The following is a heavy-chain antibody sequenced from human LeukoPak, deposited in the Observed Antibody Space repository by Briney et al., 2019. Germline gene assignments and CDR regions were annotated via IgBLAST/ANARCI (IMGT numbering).Heavy chain of an antibody. CDR1: GFTFSSYW. CDR2: INQDGSGK. Sequence: PGGSLRLSCAASGFTFSSYWMSWVRQAPGKRLEWVANINQDGSGKYYVDSVKGRFIISRDNARNSLFLQMNILTAEDTAIYYCVREGAYSTSSPAGYWGQGTLVSVSS. J-gene: IGHJ4*02. CDR3: VREGAYSTSSPAGY. V-gene: IGHV3-7*01. D-gene: IGHD6-6*01.